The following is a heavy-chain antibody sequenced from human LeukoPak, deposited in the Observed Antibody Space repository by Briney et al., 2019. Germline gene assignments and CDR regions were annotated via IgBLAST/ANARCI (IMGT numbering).Heavy chain of an antibody. CDR1: GFKLSSYW. CDR2: LDAEDSIT. J-gene: IGHJ6*03. CDR3: ARVRYYHTGYYYYYYMDV. Sequence: GGSLRLSCAVSGFKLSSYWMHWVRQSPGKGLVWVSTLDAEDSITRYADSVKGRFTISRDNAKNSLYLQMNSLRAEDTALYYCARVRYYHTGYYYYYYMDVWGKGTTVTVSS. D-gene: IGHD3-22*01. V-gene: IGHV3-74*01.